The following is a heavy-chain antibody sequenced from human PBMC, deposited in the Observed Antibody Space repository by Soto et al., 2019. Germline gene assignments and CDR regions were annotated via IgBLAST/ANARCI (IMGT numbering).Heavy chain of an antibody. CDR3: ARDFDCANGACYTGYYYYGLDV. CDR1: GFTFSGSA. CDR2: IRSKANSYAT. V-gene: IGHV3-73*01. Sequence: PGGSLRLSCAASGFTFSGSAMHWVRQASGKGLEWIGRIRSKANSYATAYAASVKGRFTISRDDSKNTAYLQMNSLRDEDTAVYYCARDFDCANGACYTGYYYYGLDVWGLGTTVTVSS. J-gene: IGHJ6*02. D-gene: IGHD2-8*01.